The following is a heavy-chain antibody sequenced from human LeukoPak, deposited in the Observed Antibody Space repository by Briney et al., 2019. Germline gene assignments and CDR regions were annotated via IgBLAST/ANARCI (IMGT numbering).Heavy chain of an antibody. J-gene: IGHJ4*02. Sequence: SETLSLTCTVSGGSISSYYWSWIRQPPGKGLEWIGYIYYSGSTNYNPSLKSRVTISVDTSKNQFSLKLSSVTAADTAVYYCARGGKGYDGFDYWGQGTLVTVSS. CDR2: IYYSGST. CDR1: GGSISSYY. D-gene: IGHD3-3*01. CDR3: ARGGKGYDGFDY. V-gene: IGHV4-59*01.